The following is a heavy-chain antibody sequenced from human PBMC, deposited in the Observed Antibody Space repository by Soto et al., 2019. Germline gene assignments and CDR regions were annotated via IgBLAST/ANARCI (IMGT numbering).Heavy chain of an antibody. Sequence: QVQLVQSGAEVKKPGASVKVSCKASGYTFTSYGISWVRQAPGQGLEWMGWISAYNGNTNYAQKLQGRVTMTTDTSXXTAYMELRSLRSDDTAVYYCARSTNYYDSSGYSNYWGQGTLVTVSS. J-gene: IGHJ4*02. CDR3: ARSTNYYDSSGYSNY. V-gene: IGHV1-18*01. D-gene: IGHD3-22*01. CDR1: GYTFTSYG. CDR2: ISAYNGNT.